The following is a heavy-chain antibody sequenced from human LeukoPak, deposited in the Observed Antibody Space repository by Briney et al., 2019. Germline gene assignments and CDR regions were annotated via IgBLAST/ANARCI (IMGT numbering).Heavy chain of an antibody. V-gene: IGHV3-48*03. CDR2: ISNSGSTI. J-gene: IGHJ4*02. CDR3: ARGVEQWLPPGEDY. CDR1: GLSFSSCE. D-gene: IGHD6-19*01. Sequence: GGSLRLSCAASGLSFSSCEMNWVRQPPGKGLEWLSYISNSGSTIYYADSVKGRFTISRDNAENSLYLEMNSLRAEDTAVYYCARGVEQWLPPGEDYWGQGTLVTVSS.